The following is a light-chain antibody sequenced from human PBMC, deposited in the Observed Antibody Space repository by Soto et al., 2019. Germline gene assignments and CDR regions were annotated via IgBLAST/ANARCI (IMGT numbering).Light chain of an antibody. Sequence: IPFTPSPSSPSASVGDRVAIPCRASQGIRSYLAWYQQKPGEAPKLLISIASILQSGVPSRFSGSGSGTDFVLTISSLQPEDSATYYCQQLDSMPITFGQGTRLEIK. CDR2: IAS. CDR1: QGIRSY. J-gene: IGKJ5*01. V-gene: IGKV1-9*01. CDR3: QQLDSMPIT.